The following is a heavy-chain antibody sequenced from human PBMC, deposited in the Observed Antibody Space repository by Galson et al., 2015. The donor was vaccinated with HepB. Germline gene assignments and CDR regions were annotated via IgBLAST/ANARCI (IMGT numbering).Heavy chain of an antibody. V-gene: IGHV1-69*13. CDR1: GGTFSSYA. CDR2: IISIFGTA. J-gene: IGHJ6*03. Sequence: SVKVSCKASGGTFSSYAISWVRQAPGQGLEWMGGIISIFGTANYAQKFQGRVTITADESTSTAYMELSSLRSEDTAVYYCAGANPYYYGSGSYADYYYYMDVWCNGPRSPSP. CDR3: AGANPYYYGSGSYADYYYYMDV. D-gene: IGHD3-10*01.